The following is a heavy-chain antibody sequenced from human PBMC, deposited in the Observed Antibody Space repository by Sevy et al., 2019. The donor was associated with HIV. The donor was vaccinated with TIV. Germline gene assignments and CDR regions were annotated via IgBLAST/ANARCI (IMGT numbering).Heavy chain of an antibody. CDR3: ARERQEEDKSGAKFDY. D-gene: IGHD3-10*01. CDR1: GFNFRSYW. Sequence: GGSLRLSCEVSGFNFRSYWMSWLRQAPGKGLEWVAYIKHDGSEQYYLDSVKGRFTVSRDNGKNSLYLQMTSLRVDDAAVYYCARERQEEDKSGAKFDYWGRRTLVTVSS. V-gene: IGHV3-7*01. CDR2: IKHDGSEQ. J-gene: IGHJ4*02.